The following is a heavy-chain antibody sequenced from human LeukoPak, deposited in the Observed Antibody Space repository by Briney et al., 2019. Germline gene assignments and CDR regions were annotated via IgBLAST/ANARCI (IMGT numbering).Heavy chain of an antibody. D-gene: IGHD2-15*01. Sequence: PSQTLSLTCTVSGGSISRGYYWNWIRQHPGKGLEWIGHIYYSGTTYYNPSLKRRVTISVDTSKNQFSLKVISVSAADTAVYYCASRYCSGGSCYGTLDYWGQGTLVTVSS. CDR3: ASRYCSGGSCYGTLDY. V-gene: IGHV4-31*03. CDR1: GGSISRGYY. J-gene: IGHJ4*02. CDR2: IYYSGTT.